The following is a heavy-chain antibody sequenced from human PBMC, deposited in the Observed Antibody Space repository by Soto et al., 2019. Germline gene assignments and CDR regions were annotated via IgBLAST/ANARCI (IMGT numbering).Heavy chain of an antibody. J-gene: IGHJ5*02. CDR3: AKSSGWYVNNWLDP. D-gene: IGHD6-19*01. Sequence: GGSLRLACAASGFTFSSYAMSWVRQAPGKGLEWVSAISGSATYHAASVEGRFTISRDNAKNTLYLQMTSLRAEDSAIYYCAKSSGWYVNNWLDPWGQGTLVTVSS. CDR2: ISGSAT. CDR1: GFTFSSYA. V-gene: IGHV3-23*01.